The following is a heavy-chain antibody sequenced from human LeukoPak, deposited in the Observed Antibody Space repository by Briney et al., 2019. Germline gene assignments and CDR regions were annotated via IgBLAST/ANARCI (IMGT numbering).Heavy chain of an antibody. CDR2: ISPSGGST. V-gene: IGHV1-46*01. CDR1: GYTFTSHY. J-gene: IGHJ3*02. D-gene: IGHD3-10*01. CDR3: ASWCGENDALDI. Sequence: ASGKVSCYAAGYTFTSHYVHLVREAPGRGLGRIGIISPSGGSTRYAQKFQGRVTMTRDTSTSTDYIELKRLRAEETDGYYCASWCGENDALDIWGQGKMGTVS.